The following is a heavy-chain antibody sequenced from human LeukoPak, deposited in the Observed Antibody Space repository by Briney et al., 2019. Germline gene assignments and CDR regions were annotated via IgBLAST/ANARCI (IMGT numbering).Heavy chain of an antibody. CDR2: TYYRAKWYN. Sequence: SQTLSLTCAISVDSVSNNRTAWGWIRQSPSRGLGWLGRTYYRAKWYNDYAISVRSRLTINPDTSKNQFSLQLHSVTPEDTAVYYCAGGGGSYVLWGQGTLVSVSS. V-gene: IGHV6-1*01. J-gene: IGHJ4*02. CDR3: AGGGGSYVL. CDR1: VDSVSNNRTA. D-gene: IGHD1-26*01.